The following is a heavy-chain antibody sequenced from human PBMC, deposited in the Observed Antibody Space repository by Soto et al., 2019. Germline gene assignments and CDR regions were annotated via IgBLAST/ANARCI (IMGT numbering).Heavy chain of an antibody. Sequence: PGESLKISCKGSGYSFSNNWVGWVRQMPGKGLEWMGIIYPGDSDTRYSPSFQGQVTISADKSISTAYLQWSSLKASDTAMYYCARSGARAYYYYGMDVWGQGTTVTVSS. V-gene: IGHV5-51*01. CDR1: GYSFSNNW. J-gene: IGHJ6*02. CDR2: IYPGDSDT. D-gene: IGHD3-10*01. CDR3: ARSGARAYYYYGMDV.